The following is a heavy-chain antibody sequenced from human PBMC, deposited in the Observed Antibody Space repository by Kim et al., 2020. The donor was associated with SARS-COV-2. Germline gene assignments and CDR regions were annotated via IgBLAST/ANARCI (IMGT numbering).Heavy chain of an antibody. V-gene: IGHV4-34*01. J-gene: IGHJ6*02. Sequence: SLKSRVTISVDTSKNQCSLKLSSVTAADTAVYYCAEAVAGTSYYYYGMDVWGQGTTVTVSS. CDR3: AEAVAGTSYYYYGMDV. D-gene: IGHD6-19*01.